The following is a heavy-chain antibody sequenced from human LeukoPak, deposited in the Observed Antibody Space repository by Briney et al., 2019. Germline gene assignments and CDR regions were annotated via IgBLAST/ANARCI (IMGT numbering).Heavy chain of an antibody. CDR3: ARDRALELDAFDI. D-gene: IGHD1-7*01. CDR2: ISSSSSTI. CDR1: GFTFSGYS. Sequence: GGSLRLSCAASGFTFSGYSMNWVRQAPGKGLEWVSYISSSSSTIYYADSVKGRFTISRDNAKNSLYLQMNSLRAEDTAVYYCARDRALELDAFDIWGQGTMVTVSS. V-gene: IGHV3-48*01. J-gene: IGHJ3*02.